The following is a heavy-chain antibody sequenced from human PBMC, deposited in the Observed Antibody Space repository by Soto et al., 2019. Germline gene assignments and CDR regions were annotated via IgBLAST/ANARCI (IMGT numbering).Heavy chain of an antibody. D-gene: IGHD2-2*01. CDR1: GGTFSSYA. J-gene: IGHJ6*02. Sequence: SVKVSCKASGGTFSSYAISWVRQAPGQGLEWMGGIIPIFGTANYAQKFQGRVTITADESTSTAYMELSSLRSEDTAVYYCALADIVVVPAATATRYYGMDAWGQGTTVTVSS. V-gene: IGHV1-69*13. CDR2: IIPIFGTA. CDR3: ALADIVVVPAATATRYYGMDA.